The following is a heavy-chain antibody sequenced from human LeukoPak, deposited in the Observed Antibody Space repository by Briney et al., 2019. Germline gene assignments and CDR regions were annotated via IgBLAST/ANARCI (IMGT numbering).Heavy chain of an antibody. CDR3: ARHDVLRFLESLFDY. CDR2: IYYSGTT. Sequence: SETLSLTCTVSGGSITNDNYYWAWIRQPPGKGLEWIGSIYYSGTTYDNPTLKSRVSISVDTSKNQFSLKLSSVTAADTAVYYCARHDVLRFLESLFDYWGQGTLVTVSS. D-gene: IGHD3-3*01. J-gene: IGHJ4*02. V-gene: IGHV4-39*01. CDR1: GGSITNDNYY.